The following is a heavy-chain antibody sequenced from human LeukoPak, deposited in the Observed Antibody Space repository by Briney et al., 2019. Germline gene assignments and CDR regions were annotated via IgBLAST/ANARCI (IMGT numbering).Heavy chain of an antibody. CDR3: ARFGGSYRTSYYYMDV. CDR2: ISAYNGNT. D-gene: IGHD1-26*01. CDR1: GYTFTSYG. J-gene: IGHJ6*03. V-gene: IGHV1-18*01. Sequence: AASVKVSCKASGYTFTSYGISWVRQAPGQGLEWMGWISAYNGNTSYAQKLQGRVTMTTDTSTSTAYMELRSLRSDDTAVYYCARFGGSYRTSYYYMDVWGKGTTVTVFS.